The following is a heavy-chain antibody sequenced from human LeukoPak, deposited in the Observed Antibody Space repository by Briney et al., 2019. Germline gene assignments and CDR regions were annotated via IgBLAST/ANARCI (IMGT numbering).Heavy chain of an antibody. CDR3: ARGYYDSSGNMDY. CDR1: GFTFSSYS. Sequence: GGSLRLYCAASGFTFSSYSMNWVRQAPGKGLEWVSSISSSSSYIYYADSVKGRFTISRDNAKNSLYLQMNSLRAEDTAVYYCARGYYDSSGNMDYWGQGTLVTVSS. J-gene: IGHJ4*02. CDR2: ISSSSSYI. V-gene: IGHV3-21*01. D-gene: IGHD3-22*01.